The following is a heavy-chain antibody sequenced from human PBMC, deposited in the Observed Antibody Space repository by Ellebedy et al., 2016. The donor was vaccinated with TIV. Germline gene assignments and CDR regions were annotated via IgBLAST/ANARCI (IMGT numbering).Heavy chain of an antibody. D-gene: IGHD2-8*01. CDR2: IYYSGNT. J-gene: IGHJ4*02. Sequence: SETLSLXXPVSGDSVSSRTYYWSWIRRPPGKGLEWIGYIYYSGNTKYNPSLKSRVTMSIDTSKNQFSLRLSSVTAADTAVYYCARAGVNWGQGTLVTVSS. CDR3: ARAGVN. CDR1: GDSVSSRTYY. V-gene: IGHV4-61*01.